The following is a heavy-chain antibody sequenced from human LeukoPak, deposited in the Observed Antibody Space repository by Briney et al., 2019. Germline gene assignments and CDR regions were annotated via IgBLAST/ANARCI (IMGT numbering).Heavy chain of an antibody. Sequence: GGSLRLSCAASGFTFSSFEMNWVRQAPGKGLEWVSYISISGSTIYYADSVKGRFTISGDNAKNSLYLQMNSLRAEDTAVYYCAREASDWNYYYYLDVWGKGTTVTISS. CDR2: ISISGSTI. D-gene: IGHD6-19*01. CDR3: AREASDWNYYYYLDV. J-gene: IGHJ6*03. V-gene: IGHV3-48*03. CDR1: GFTFSSFE.